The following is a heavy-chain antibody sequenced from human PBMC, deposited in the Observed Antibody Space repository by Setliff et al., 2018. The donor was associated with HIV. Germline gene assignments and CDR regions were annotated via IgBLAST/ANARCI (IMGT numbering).Heavy chain of an antibody. CDR2: IYYSGTT. CDR1: GGSVSNYY. V-gene: IGHV4-59*02. Sequence: PSKTLSLTCAVSGGSVSNYYWSWIRQPPGKGLEWIGYIYYSGTTNYNPSLKSRVTMSVDTSRNQLSLKVRSVTAADTAVYYCASGQQNFDYWGQGTLVTVSS. D-gene: IGHD6-13*01. CDR3: ASGQQNFDY. J-gene: IGHJ4*02.